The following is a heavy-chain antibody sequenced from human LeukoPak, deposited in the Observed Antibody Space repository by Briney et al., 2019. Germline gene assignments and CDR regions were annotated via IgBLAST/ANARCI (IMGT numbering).Heavy chain of an antibody. CDR1: GGTFSSYA. Sequence: SVKVSCKASGGTFSSYAISWVRQAPGQGLEWMGGIIPIFGTANYAQKFQGRVTITADESTSTAYMELSSLRSEDTAVYYSARVRYCSGGSCYLNWFDPWGQGTLVTVSS. V-gene: IGHV1-69*13. CDR3: ARVRYCSGGSCYLNWFDP. D-gene: IGHD2-15*01. CDR2: IIPIFGTA. J-gene: IGHJ5*02.